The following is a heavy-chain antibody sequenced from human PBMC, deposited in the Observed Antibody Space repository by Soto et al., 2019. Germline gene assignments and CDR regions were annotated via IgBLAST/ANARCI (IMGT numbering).Heavy chain of an antibody. J-gene: IGHJ6*02. CDR3: ARDWGYDPDPTYYYGMDV. CDR1: WITVSTIPAA. CDR2: IYYKSRWYN. V-gene: IGHV6-1*01. D-gene: IGHD5-12*01. Sequence: PSQTFELLWSSSWITVSTIPAAWSWIGQCPTRGLEWLGRIYYKSRWYNDYSESLKSRIAIIPDTSRNQFSPQLNSVIPEDTAVYYCARDWGYDPDPTYYYGMDVWGQGTKVTVSS.